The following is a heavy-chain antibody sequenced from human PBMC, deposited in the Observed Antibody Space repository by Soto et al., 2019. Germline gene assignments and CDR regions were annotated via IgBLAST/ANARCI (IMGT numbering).Heavy chain of an antibody. D-gene: IGHD6-6*01. J-gene: IGHJ4*02. CDR3: ARDRDEQLGPYFDY. CDR1: GGTFSSYA. V-gene: IGHV1-69*13. CDR2: IIPIFGTA. Sequence: ASVKVSCKASGGTFSSYAISWVRQAPGRGLEWMGGIIPIFGTANYALKFQGRVTFTADESTSTAYMELSSLRSEDTAVYYCARDRDEQLGPYFDYWGQGTLVTVSS.